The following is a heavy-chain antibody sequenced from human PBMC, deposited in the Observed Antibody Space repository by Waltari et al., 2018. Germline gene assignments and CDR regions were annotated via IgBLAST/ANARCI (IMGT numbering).Heavy chain of an antibody. J-gene: IGHJ4*02. D-gene: IGHD3-10*01. CDR3: AKDIGGSGSHPT. V-gene: IGHV3-43*02. Sequence: EVQLVESGGGVVQPGGSLRLSCAASGFNFADYAMPWVRQAPGKGLEWVSLSSGDGGSTYYADSVKGRFTISRDKSKNSLYLQMNSLRTEDTALYYCAKDIGGSGSHPTWGQGTLVTVSS. CDR1: GFNFADYA. CDR2: SSGDGGST.